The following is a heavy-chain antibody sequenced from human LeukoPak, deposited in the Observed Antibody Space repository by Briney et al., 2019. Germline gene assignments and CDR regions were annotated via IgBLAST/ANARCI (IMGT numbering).Heavy chain of an antibody. Sequence: SETLSLTCAVYGGSFSGYYWSWIRQLPGKGLEWIGEINHSGSTNYNPSLKSRVTISVDTSKNQFSLKLSSVTAADTAVYHCARGLINYDFWSGYFYFDYWGQGTLVTVSS. CDR1: GGSFSGYY. V-gene: IGHV4-34*01. CDR2: INHSGST. CDR3: ARGLINYDFWSGYFYFDY. J-gene: IGHJ4*02. D-gene: IGHD3-3*01.